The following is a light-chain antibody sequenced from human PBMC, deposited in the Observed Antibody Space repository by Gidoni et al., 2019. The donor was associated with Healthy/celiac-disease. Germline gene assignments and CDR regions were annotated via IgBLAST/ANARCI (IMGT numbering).Light chain of an antibody. CDR1: QDISNY. CDR2: DES. V-gene: IGKV1-33*01. CDR3: QRYDNLPLFT. J-gene: IGKJ3*01. Sequence: DIQMSQSPSSLSASVGDRVTITCQASQDISNYLNWYQQKPGKAPKLLIYDESNLETGVPARFSGSGSGTDITFTISSRQPEDIATYYCQRYDNLPLFTFGPGTKVDIK.